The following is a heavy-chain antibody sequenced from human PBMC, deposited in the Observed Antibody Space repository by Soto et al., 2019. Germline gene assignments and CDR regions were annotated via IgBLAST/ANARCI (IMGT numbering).Heavy chain of an antibody. CDR3: ARRSSRWYFDY. Sequence: EVQLLESGGGLVQPGGSLRLSCAASGFTFSSYAMNWVRQAPGKGLEWVSVISGSDGSTYYADSVKGRFTISRDNSRTTLNLQMNRLRAEDTAVYYCARRSSRWYFDYWGQGPLVTVSS. D-gene: IGHD6-13*01. CDR2: ISGSDGST. J-gene: IGHJ4*02. V-gene: IGHV3-23*01. CDR1: GFTFSSYA.